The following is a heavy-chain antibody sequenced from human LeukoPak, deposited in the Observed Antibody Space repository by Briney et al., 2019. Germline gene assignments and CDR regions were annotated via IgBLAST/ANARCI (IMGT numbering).Heavy chain of an antibody. J-gene: IGHJ5*02. D-gene: IGHD3-22*01. CDR1: GDSISSRSYY. CDR3: ARDLHDSSGYYHAWFDP. V-gene: IGHV4-39*07. Sequence: SETLSLTCTVSGDSISSRSYYWGWIRQSPGKGLEWIGSIYYSGSAYYNPSLKSRVIISIDTSKNQFSLKLTSVTVADTAVYYCARDLHDSSGYYHAWFDPWGQGTLVTVSS. CDR2: IYYSGSA.